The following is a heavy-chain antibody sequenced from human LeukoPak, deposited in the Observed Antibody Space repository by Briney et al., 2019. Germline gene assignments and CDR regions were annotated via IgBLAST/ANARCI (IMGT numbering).Heavy chain of an antibody. J-gene: IGHJ1*01. CDR2: INSNSNYI. V-gene: IGHV3-21*01. D-gene: IGHD3-10*01. CDR3: AREKFADGYFQH. Sequence: GGSLRLSCAAPGFTVSDSMNWVRQAPGKGLEWVSSINSNSNYIYYADSVKGRFTISRDNAKDSLYLQMNSLRAEDTAVYYCAREKFADGYFQHWGQGTLVTVSS. CDR1: GFTVSDS.